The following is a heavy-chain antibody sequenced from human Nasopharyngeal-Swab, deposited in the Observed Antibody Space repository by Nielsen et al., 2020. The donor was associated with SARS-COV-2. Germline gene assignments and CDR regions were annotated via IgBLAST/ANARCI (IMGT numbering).Heavy chain of an antibody. CDR1: GFTFSSYG. CDR2: ISYDGSNK. CDR3: AKDPKITMIVVIIYFDY. D-gene: IGHD3-22*01. J-gene: IGHJ4*02. Sequence: GESLKISCAASGFTFSSYGMHWVRQAPGKGLEWVAVISYDGSNKYYADSVKGRFTISRDNSQNTLYLQMNSLRPEDTAVYYCAKDPKITMIVVIIYFDYWGQGTLVTVSS. V-gene: IGHV3-30*18.